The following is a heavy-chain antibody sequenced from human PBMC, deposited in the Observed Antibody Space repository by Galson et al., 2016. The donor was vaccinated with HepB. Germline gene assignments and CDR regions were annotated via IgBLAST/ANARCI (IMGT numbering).Heavy chain of an antibody. Sequence: SLRLSCAASGFSFSNYGMHWVRQTPGKGLEWLAVISYDGTDKFYADSVKGRFTISRDNSKNTLYLQMNSLRAEDTAVYYCANLDFWSGPSPRDYYYGMDVWGQGTTVTVSS. V-gene: IGHV3-30*18. D-gene: IGHD3-3*01. CDR3: ANLDFWSGPSPRDYYYGMDV. CDR2: ISYDGTDK. J-gene: IGHJ6*02. CDR1: GFSFSNYG.